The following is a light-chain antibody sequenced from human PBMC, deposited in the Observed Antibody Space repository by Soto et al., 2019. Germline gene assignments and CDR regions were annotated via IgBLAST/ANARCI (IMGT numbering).Light chain of an antibody. CDR1: QSARSS. CDR2: DVS. V-gene: IGKV3-15*01. CDR3: QQYNNWPPT. Sequence: EVVMTQAPATLSVSPGERSTLSCRASQSARSSLGWYQQKPGQXPSXXIYDVSIRATGIPARFNGIVSGTELTINLSSLQSEDGEVYDGQQYNNWPPTFGQGTRLEIK. J-gene: IGKJ5*01.